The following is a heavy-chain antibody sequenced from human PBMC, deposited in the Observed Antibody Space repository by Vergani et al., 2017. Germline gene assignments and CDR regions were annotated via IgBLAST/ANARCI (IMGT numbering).Heavy chain of an antibody. V-gene: IGHV4-59*01. Sequence: QVQLQESGPGLVKPSETLSLTCSVSGDSMNTYYWTWIRQPPGKGLEWIGYIYDSCDTKYNPSLKSRVTMSLDTSKNQFSLNLYSVTAADTAVYYCARGALWWLRQIDSWGQGTLVTVSS. D-gene: IGHD2-21*01. J-gene: IGHJ4*02. CDR3: ARGALWWLRQIDS. CDR2: IYDSCDT. CDR1: GDSMNTYY.